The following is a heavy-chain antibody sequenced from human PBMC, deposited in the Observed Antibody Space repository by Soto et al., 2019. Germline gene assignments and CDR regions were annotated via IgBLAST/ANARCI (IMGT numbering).Heavy chain of an antibody. D-gene: IGHD2-2*01. CDR1: GGSVSSGSYY. CDR2: IYYSRST. V-gene: IGHV4-61*01. J-gene: IGHJ2*01. CDR3: ASDPFHQAGAPSIYRYFAL. Sequence: QVQLQESGPGLVKPSETLSLTCTVSGGSVSSGSYYWSWIRQPPGKGLEWIGYIYYSRSTNYNPALKSPVTITVDTSNTQFSLKLSPVTAADTAVYYCASDPFHQAGAPSIYRYFALWGRGTLVTVPS.